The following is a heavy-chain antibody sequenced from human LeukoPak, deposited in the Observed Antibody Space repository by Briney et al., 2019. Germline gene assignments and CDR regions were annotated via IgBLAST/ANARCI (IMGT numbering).Heavy chain of an antibody. Sequence: GESLQISCKGSGYSFTSYWIGWVRQMPGKGLEWMGIIYPGDSDTRYSPSFQGQVTISADKSISTAYLQWSSLKASDPAMYYWVRRLDYYDPFDYWGQGTLVTVSS. CDR2: IYPGDSDT. CDR3: VRRLDYYDPFDY. J-gene: IGHJ4*02. D-gene: IGHD3-22*01. V-gene: IGHV5-51*01. CDR1: GYSFTSYW.